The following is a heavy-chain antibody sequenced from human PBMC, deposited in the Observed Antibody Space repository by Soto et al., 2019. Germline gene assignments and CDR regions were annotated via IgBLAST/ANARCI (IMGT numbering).Heavy chain of an antibody. CDR1: GGSISSADFF. D-gene: IGHD3-10*01. CDR3: AREPYLPMARNDF. CDR2: SYYSGTT. V-gene: IGHV4-30-4*01. Sequence: SETLSLTCTVSGGSISSADFFWTWLRQPPGKGLEWLGYSYYSGTTYYNASLKGRLIISIDTSRNQFSLSLNSVTAADTAVYFCAREPYLPMARNDFWGQGAQVTVSS. J-gene: IGHJ4*02.